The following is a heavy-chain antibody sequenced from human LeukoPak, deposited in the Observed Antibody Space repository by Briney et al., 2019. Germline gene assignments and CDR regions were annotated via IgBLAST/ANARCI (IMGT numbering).Heavy chain of an antibody. CDR2: MYDSEST. V-gene: IGHV4-59*12. J-gene: IGHJ3*02. Sequence: SETLSLTCSVSGGSISSYYWSWIRQPPGKGLEWIGYMYDSESTYYNPSLKSRVTISVDRSKNQFSLKLSSVTAADTAVYYCASSGDYYRGAFDIWGQGTMVTVSS. CDR3: ASSGDYYRGAFDI. CDR1: GGSISSYY. D-gene: IGHD3-10*01.